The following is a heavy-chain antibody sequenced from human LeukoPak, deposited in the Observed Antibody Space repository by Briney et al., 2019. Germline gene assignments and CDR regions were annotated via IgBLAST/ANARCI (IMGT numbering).Heavy chain of an antibody. J-gene: IGHJ5*02. D-gene: IGHD1-26*01. V-gene: IGHV4-38-2*02. CDR2: FYHGGST. Sequence: SETLSLTCTVSGYSLTSDYYWGWIRPPPGKGLEWIGSFYHGGSTYYNPSLKSRVTISVDTSKNQFSLKLGSVTAADTAVYYCARHGLGELLRRPDWFDPWGQGTLVTVSS. CDR1: GYSLTSDYY. CDR3: ARHGLGELLRRPDWFDP.